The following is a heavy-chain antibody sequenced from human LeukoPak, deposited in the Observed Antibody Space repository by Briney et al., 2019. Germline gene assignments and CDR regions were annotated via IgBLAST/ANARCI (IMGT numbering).Heavy chain of an antibody. CDR1: YGFISCCN. J-gene: IGHJ4*03. V-gene: IGHV4-59*13. Sequence: SDTLSFSRTVGYGFISCCNWRGRRLPAGGGPEWIGYVYYSGTTAYNPSLNSRVTIPVDTSKKQCSLKVTSVTAADTAVYYCATFVGYFDYWGPGTLVTVSS. CDR3: ATFVGYFDY. CDR2: VYYSGTT.